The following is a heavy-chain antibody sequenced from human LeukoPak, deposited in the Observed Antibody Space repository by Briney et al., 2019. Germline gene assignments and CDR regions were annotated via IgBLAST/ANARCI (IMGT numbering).Heavy chain of an antibody. Sequence: ASVKVSCKVSGYTLTELSMHWVRQAPGKGLEWMGGFDPEDGETIYAQKFQGRVTMTEDTSTDTAYMELSSLRSEDAAVYYCATKLINWKGEYFDYWGQGTLVTVSS. V-gene: IGHV1-24*01. J-gene: IGHJ4*02. D-gene: IGHD1-20*01. CDR3: ATKLINWKGEYFDY. CDR1: GYTLTELS. CDR2: FDPEDGET.